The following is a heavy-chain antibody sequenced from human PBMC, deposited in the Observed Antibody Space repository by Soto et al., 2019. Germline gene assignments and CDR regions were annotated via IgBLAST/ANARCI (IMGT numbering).Heavy chain of an antibody. CDR2: ISSSGSTV. D-gene: IGHD2-2*01. Sequence: XGSLKLACSASRFTFSTYEMHWVRQAPGKGLEWVSYISSSGSTVYYADSVKGRFTISRDNTRNSLYLQMNSLRDEDTALYYCVRYCSTTLCNGVATRTFDYWGQGTLVTVSS. V-gene: IGHV3-48*03. CDR1: RFTFSTYE. CDR3: VRYCSTTLCNGVATRTFDY. J-gene: IGHJ4*02.